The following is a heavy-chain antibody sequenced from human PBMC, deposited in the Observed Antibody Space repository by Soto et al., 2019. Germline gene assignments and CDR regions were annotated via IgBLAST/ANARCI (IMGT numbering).Heavy chain of an antibody. Sequence: GVSVKVSCKASGGTFSSYAISWVRQAPGQGLESMGGIIPIFGTANYAQKFQGRVSITADESTSTAYMELSSLRSEDTAVYYCAYYCGGDCYAKYFQHWGQGTLVTVSS. D-gene: IGHD2-21*02. CDR1: GGTFSSYA. V-gene: IGHV1-69*13. J-gene: IGHJ1*01. CDR2: IIPIFGTA. CDR3: AYYCGGDCYAKYFQH.